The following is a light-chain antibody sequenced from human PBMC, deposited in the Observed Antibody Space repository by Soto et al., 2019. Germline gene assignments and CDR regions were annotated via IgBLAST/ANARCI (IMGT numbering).Light chain of an antibody. CDR3: QTWGTGVVV. J-gene: IGLJ2*01. CDR2: LNSDGSH. CDR1: SGHSNYA. Sequence: QPVLTQSPSASASLGASVKLTCTLSSGHSNYAIAWHQQQPEQGPRFLMKLNSDGSHSKGDGITDRFAGSSSGAERYLTISSLQSEDEADYYCQTWGTGVVVFGGGTKLTVL. V-gene: IGLV4-69*01.